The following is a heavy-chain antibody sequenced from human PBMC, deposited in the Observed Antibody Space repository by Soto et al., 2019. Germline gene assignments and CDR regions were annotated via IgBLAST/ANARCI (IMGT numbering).Heavy chain of an antibody. J-gene: IGHJ5*02. CDR2: IYYSGST. CDR1: GGSISSSSYY. D-gene: IGHD3-3*01. CDR3: ARHLPKVYYDFWSGYAAWFDP. Sequence: PSETLSLTCTVSGGSISSSSYYWGWIRQPPGKGLEWIGSIYYSGSTYYNPSLKSRVTISVDTSKNQFSLKLSSVTAADTAVYYCARHLPKVYYDFWSGYAAWFDPRGQGTLVTVSS. V-gene: IGHV4-39*01.